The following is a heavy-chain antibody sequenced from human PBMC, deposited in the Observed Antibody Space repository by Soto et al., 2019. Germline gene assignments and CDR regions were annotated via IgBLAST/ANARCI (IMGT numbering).Heavy chain of an antibody. Sequence: EVQVLESGGGLVQPGGSLRLSCAASGFTFTSHVMSWVRQAPGKGLEWVSSIGGSGGSTYYADSVKGRFTVSRDNSKSTQYLQMKSLRVEDTAVYYCAKGWGDGWGQGTLVTVSS. J-gene: IGHJ4*02. CDR3: AKGWGDG. V-gene: IGHV3-23*01. D-gene: IGHD3-16*01. CDR1: GFTFTSHV. CDR2: IGGSGGST.